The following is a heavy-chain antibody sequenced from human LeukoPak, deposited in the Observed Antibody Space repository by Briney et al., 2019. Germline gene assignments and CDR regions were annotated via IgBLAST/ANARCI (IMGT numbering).Heavy chain of an antibody. CDR3: ARDGAYCGGDCYPGFDP. CDR1: CGSISSGDYY. D-gene: IGHD2-21*01. V-gene: IGHV4-30-4*08. CDR2: IYYSGST. J-gene: IGHJ5*02. Sequence: SETLSLTCTVSCGSISSGDYYWSWIRQPPGTGLEWIGYIYYSGSTYYNPSLKSRVTISVDTSKNQFSLKLSSVTAADTAVYYCARDGAYCGGDCYPGFDPWGQGTLVTVSS.